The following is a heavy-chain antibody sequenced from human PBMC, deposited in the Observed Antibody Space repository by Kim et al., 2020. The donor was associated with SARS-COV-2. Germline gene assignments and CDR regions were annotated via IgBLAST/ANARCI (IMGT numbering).Heavy chain of an antibody. J-gene: IGHJ6*02. Sequence: GGSLRLSCAASGFTFSSYGMHWVRQAPGKGLEWVAVIWYDGSNKYYADSVKGRFTISRDNSKNTLYLQMNSLRAEDTAVYYCARDPGLRFLERAPDKIYYYYYGMDVWGQGTTVTVSS. V-gene: IGHV3-33*01. CDR3: ARDPGLRFLERAPDKIYYYYYGMDV. D-gene: IGHD3-3*01. CDR1: GFTFSSYG. CDR2: IWYDGSNK.